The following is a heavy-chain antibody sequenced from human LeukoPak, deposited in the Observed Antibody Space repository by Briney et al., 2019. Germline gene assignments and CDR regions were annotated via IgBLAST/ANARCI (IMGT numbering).Heavy chain of an antibody. V-gene: IGHV3-7*01. CDR2: INQDGSEK. J-gene: IGHJ4*02. CDR3: GTKSY. Sequence: GGSLRLSCAASGFTFSNYWMMWVRQAPGKGLEWVANINQDGSEKYYVDSVKGRFTISRDNAKNSLFLQMNNPRAEDTAVYYCGTKSYWGQGTLVTVSS. CDR1: GFTFSNYW.